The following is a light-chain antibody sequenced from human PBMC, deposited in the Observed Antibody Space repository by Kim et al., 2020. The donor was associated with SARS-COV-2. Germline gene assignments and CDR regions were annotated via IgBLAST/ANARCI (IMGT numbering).Light chain of an antibody. CDR3: MIWHNSAFV. CDR2: YKSDSDN. CDR1: SGINVGTYR. V-gene: IGLV5-45*02. J-gene: IGLJ1*01. Sequence: QPVLTQPSSLSASPGASASLTCTLRSGINVGTYRIYWYQQKPGSPPQYLLRYKSDSDNQKGSGVPSRFSGSKDASANAEILLISGLQSEDEADYYCMIWHNSAFVFGTGTKVTVL.